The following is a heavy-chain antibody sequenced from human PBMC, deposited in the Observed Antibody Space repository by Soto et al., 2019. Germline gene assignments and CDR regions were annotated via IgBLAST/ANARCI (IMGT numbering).Heavy chain of an antibody. D-gene: IGHD4-4*01. V-gene: IGHV3-23*01. CDR1: GFTFSSYA. CDR3: AKDLDDSNYGLNWYFDL. CDR2: ISGSGGST. Sequence: GGSLRLSCAASGFTFSSYAMSWVRQAPGKGLEWVSAISGSGGSTYYADSVKGRFTISRDNSKNTLYLQMNSLRAEDTAVYYCAKDLDDSNYGLNWYFDLWGRGTLVTVSS. J-gene: IGHJ2*01.